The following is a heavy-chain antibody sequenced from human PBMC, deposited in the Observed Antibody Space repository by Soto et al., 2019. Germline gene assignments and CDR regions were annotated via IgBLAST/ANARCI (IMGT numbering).Heavy chain of an antibody. D-gene: IGHD3-16*01. Sequence: QVQLVQSGAEVKKPGASVKVSCKASGYTFTSYDINWVRQATGKGLEWMGWMNPNSANTGYAQKFQGRVTMTRNTPLSAASMELSSKSSEDRAVYYRAREGVRGMDVWGQGTTVTVSS. V-gene: IGHV1-8*01. CDR1: GYTFTSYD. J-gene: IGHJ6*02. CDR2: MNPNSANT. CDR3: AREGVRGMDV.